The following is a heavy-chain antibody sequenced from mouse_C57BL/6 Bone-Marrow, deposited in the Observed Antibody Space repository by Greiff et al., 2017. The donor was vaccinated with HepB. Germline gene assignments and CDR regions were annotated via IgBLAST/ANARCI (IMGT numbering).Heavy chain of an antibody. J-gene: IGHJ3*01. Sequence: QVQLQQPGTELVKPGASVKLSCKASGYTFTSYWMHWVKQRPGQGLEWIGNINPSNGGTNYNEKFKSKATLTVDKSSSTAYMQLSSLTSEDSAVYYCARSITTVVATRFADWGQGTLVTVSA. V-gene: IGHV1-53*01. CDR2: INPSNGGT. CDR1: GYTFTSYW. CDR3: ARSITTVVATRFAD. D-gene: IGHD1-1*01.